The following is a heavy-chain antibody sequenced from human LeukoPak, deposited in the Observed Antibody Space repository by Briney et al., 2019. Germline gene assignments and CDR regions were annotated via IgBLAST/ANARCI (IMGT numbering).Heavy chain of an antibody. J-gene: IGHJ5*02. CDR2: IYYSGST. CDR1: GGSISSYY. CDR3: AREVQWLALGQNWFDP. V-gene: IGHV4-59*01. D-gene: IGHD6-19*01. Sequence: SETLSLTCTVSGGSISSYYWSWIRQPPGKGLEWIGYIYYSGSTNYNPSLKSRVTISVDTSKNQFSLKLSSVTAADTAVYYCAREVQWLALGQNWFDPWGQGTLVTVSS.